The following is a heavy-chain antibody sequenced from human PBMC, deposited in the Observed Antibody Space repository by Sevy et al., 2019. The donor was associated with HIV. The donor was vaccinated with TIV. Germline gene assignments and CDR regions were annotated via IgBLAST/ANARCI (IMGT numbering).Heavy chain of an antibody. CDR3: AINRDYGIDA. V-gene: IGHV3-7*01. CDR1: GLTFSNYW. CDR2: INQNGSEI. J-gene: IGHJ6*02. Sequence: GGSLRLSCVVSGLTFSNYWMSWVRQAPGKGLEWVANINQNGSEIYSVDSVKGRFTFSRDNAKNSVYLQMKSLRAEDTAVYYCAINRDYGIDAWGQGTTVTVSS.